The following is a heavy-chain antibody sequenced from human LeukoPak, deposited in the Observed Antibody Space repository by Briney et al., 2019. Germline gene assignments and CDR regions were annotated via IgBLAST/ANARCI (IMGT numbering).Heavy chain of an antibody. Sequence: GASVKVSCKASGYTFTNYDINWVRQATGQGLEWTGWVNPNSGNRGYAQKFQGRLTITRNTSISTAYLDLSSLRSDDTAVYYCARGTISGSRSFDPWGQGTLVTVSS. CDR1: GYTFTNYD. D-gene: IGHD3-9*01. J-gene: IGHJ5*02. CDR3: ARGTISGSRSFDP. V-gene: IGHV1-8*03. CDR2: VNPNSGNR.